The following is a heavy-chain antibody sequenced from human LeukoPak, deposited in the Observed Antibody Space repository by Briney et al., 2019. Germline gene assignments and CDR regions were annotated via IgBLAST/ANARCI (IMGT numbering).Heavy chain of an antibody. J-gene: IGHJ4*02. Sequence: ASVKVSCKASGYTFTGYYMHWVRQAPGQGLEWMGWINPNSGGTNYAQRFQGRVTMTRDTSISTAFMELSRLRSDDTAVYYCARSRFDGWVVVAATSGVHFDYWGQGTLVTVSS. CDR1: GYTFTGYY. CDR2: INPNSGGT. V-gene: IGHV1-2*02. D-gene: IGHD2-15*01. CDR3: ARSRFDGWVVVAATSGVHFDY.